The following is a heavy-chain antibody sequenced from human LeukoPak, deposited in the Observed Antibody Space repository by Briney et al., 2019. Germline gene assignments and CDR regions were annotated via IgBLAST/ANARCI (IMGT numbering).Heavy chain of an antibody. CDR2: IYYSGST. J-gene: IGHJ4*02. CDR1: GGSISSYY. D-gene: IGHD2-21*02. V-gene: IGHV4-59*12. CDR3: ASRRGIVVATAFDY. Sequence: SETLSLTCTVSGGSISSYYWSWIRQPPGKGLEWIGYIYYSGSTNYNPSLKSRVTISVDTSKNQFSLKLSSVTAADTAVYYCASRRGIVVATAFDYWGQGTLVTVSS.